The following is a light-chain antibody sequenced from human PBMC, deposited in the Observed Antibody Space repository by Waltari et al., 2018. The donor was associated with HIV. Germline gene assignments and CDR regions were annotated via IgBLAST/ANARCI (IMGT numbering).Light chain of an antibody. J-gene: IGLJ3*02. Sequence: QSALTPPASVSGSPGQSITISCTGTSSDVGVYNYGSWYQQHPGKAPKLMIYEVSNRPSGVSNRFSGSKSGNTASLTISGLQAEDEADYYCSSYTTRNTRVFGGGTTLTVL. CDR1: SSDVGVYNY. CDR3: SSYTTRNTRV. CDR2: EVS. V-gene: IGLV2-14*01.